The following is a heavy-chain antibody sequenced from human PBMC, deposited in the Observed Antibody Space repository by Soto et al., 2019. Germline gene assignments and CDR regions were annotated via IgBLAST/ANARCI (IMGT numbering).Heavy chain of an antibody. CDR1: GFLFSSYS. CDR2: ISSSSSYI. V-gene: IGHV3-21*01. Sequence: PGGSLRLSCAASGFLFSSYSMNWVRPAPGKGLEWASSISSSSSYIYYADSVKGRFTISRDNAKNSLYLQMNSLRAEDTAVYYCARDATVVVTAMDVWGQGTTVTVSS. CDR3: ARDATVVVTAMDV. J-gene: IGHJ6*02. D-gene: IGHD2-21*02.